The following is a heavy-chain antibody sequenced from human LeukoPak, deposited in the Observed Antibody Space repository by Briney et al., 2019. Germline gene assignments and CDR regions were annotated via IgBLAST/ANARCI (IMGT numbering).Heavy chain of an antibody. V-gene: IGHV3-30*02. D-gene: IGHD1-26*01. J-gene: IGHJ4*02. Sequence: PPGRSLRLSCAASGFTFSSYGMHWVRQAPGKGLEWVAFIRYDGSNKDYADSVKGRCTISRDNSKNTLYLQMNSLRAEDTAVYYCANDFYSGSYYMRGGYFDYWGQGTLVTVSS. CDR1: GFTFSSYG. CDR2: IRYDGSNK. CDR3: ANDFYSGSYYMRGGYFDY.